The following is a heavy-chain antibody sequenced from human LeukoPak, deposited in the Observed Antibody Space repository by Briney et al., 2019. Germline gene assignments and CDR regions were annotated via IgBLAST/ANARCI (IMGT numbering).Heavy chain of an antibody. Sequence: ASVKVSCKTSGNTYTNYDINWLRQATGQGLEWMGWMNPNTGNADSAQKFQGRVTMTRNISISTAYMELSSLRFEDTAVYYCARCTGGDCGGASDIWGQGTMVTVSS. CDR3: ARCTGGDCGGASDI. CDR1: GNTYTNYD. D-gene: IGHD2-21*02. J-gene: IGHJ3*02. CDR2: MNPNTGNA. V-gene: IGHV1-8*01.